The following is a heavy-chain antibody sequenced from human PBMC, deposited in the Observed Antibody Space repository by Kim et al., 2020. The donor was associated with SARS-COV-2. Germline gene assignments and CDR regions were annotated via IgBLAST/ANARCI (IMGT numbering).Heavy chain of an antibody. CDR3: ARSTRYCGGDCPPFDY. J-gene: IGHJ4*02. D-gene: IGHD2-21*02. Sequence: KFQGRVTITADESTSTAYMELSSLRSEDTAVYYCARSTRYCGGDCPPFDYWGQGTLVTVSS. V-gene: IGHV1-69*01.